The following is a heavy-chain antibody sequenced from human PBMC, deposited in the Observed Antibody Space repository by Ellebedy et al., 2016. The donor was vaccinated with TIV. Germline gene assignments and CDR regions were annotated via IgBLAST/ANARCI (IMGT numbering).Heavy chain of an antibody. V-gene: IGHV1-69*04. CDR1: GGPFSSYA. CDR2: IIPIVGIA. J-gene: IGHJ6*02. Sequence: AASVKVSCKASGGPFSSYAISWVRQAPGHGLEWMGRIIPIVGIANYAQNFQDRVTITADKSTSTAYMELSSLRSEDTAVYYCARSHFGGSYGMDVWGQGTTVTVSS. CDR3: ARSHFGGSYGMDV. D-gene: IGHD3-16*01.